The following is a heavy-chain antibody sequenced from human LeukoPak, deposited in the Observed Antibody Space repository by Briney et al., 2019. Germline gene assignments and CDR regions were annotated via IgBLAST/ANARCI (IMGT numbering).Heavy chain of an antibody. CDR2: MSFDVNNK. V-gene: IGHV3-30*03. D-gene: IGHD2-2*02. CDR1: GFTFSTYW. J-gene: IGHJ4*02. CDR3: ARGYCTSSSCYNDY. Sequence: GGSLRLSCSASGFTFSTYWMSWVRQAPGKGLEWVATMSFDVNNKYYADSVRGRLTISRDNSKNTLYLQMNSLRAEDTAVYSCARGYCTSSSCYNDYWGQGTLVTVSS.